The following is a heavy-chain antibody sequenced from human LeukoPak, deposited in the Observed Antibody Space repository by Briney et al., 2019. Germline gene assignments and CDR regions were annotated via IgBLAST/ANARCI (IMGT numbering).Heavy chain of an antibody. CDR1: GGSISSYY. J-gene: IGHJ6*03. CDR2: IYYSGST. Sequence: PSETLSLTCTVSGGSISSYYWSWIRQPPGKGLEWIGYIYYSGSTNYNPSLKSRVTISVDTSKNQLSLKLSSVTAADTAVYYCARYSSSPNYYYYYYMDVWGKGTTVTISS. V-gene: IGHV4-59*01. CDR3: ARYSSSPNYYYYYYMDV. D-gene: IGHD6-13*01.